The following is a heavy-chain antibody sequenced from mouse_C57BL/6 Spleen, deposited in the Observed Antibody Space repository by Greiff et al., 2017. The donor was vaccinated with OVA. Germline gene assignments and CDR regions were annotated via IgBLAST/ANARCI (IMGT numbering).Heavy chain of an antibody. Sequence: QVQLKQSGPELVKPGASVKISCKASGYAFSSSWMNWVKQRPGKGLEWIGRIYPGDGDTNYNGKFKGKATLTADKSSSTAYMQLSSLTSEDSAVYFCARSQLGPYWYFDVWGTGTTVTVSS. CDR1: GYAFSSSW. CDR3: ARSQLGPYWYFDV. V-gene: IGHV1-82*01. J-gene: IGHJ1*03. CDR2: IYPGDGDT. D-gene: IGHD4-1*02.